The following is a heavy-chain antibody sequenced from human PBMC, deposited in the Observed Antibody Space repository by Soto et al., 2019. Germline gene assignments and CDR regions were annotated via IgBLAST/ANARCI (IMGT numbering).Heavy chain of an antibody. D-gene: IGHD5-12*01. Sequence: QLQLQESGSGLVKPSQTLSLTCAVSGGSISSGGYSWSWIRQPPGKGLEWIGYIYHSGSTYYNPSLKSRVTRSVDRSQNQFSLKLSSVTPAPTAVSYCAAGGGLPRYYWGQGTLVTVSS. CDR3: AAGGGLPRYY. V-gene: IGHV4-30-2*01. J-gene: IGHJ4*02. CDR1: GGSISSGGYS. CDR2: IYHSGST.